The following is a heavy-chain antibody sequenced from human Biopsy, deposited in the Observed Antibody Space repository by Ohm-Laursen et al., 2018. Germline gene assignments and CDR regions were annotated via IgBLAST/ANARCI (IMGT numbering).Heavy chain of an antibody. V-gene: IGHV1-2*02. CDR3: AKGQDLRGGAEYFQH. CDR2: INPHSGTT. CDR1: GYTFTGQY. J-gene: IGHJ3*01. D-gene: IGHD2-15*01. Sequence: ESSVKVSCKASGYTFTGQYLHWVRQVPGQGLEWMGWINPHSGTTKFAQDFQGRVTMTRDTSITTAYMELRRLRSDDTAVYYCAKGQDLRGGAEYFQHWGQGTTVTVSS.